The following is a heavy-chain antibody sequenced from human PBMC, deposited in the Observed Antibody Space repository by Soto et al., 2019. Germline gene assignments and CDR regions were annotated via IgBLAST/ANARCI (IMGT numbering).Heavy chain of an antibody. V-gene: IGHV3-74*01. CDR1: EFTFRNYW. J-gene: IGHJ4*02. Sequence: DVQLVESGGALGQPGGSLRLPCEASEFTFRNYWMHWVRQVPGKGLVWVSRISPDGSSTSYADSGRGRFTIYRDNAKNTLYLQMNSLRVEDTAVYYCARGPSGSAFYVGDYWGQGTLVTVSS. CDR3: ARGPSGSAFYVGDY. CDR2: ISPDGSST. D-gene: IGHD3-16*01.